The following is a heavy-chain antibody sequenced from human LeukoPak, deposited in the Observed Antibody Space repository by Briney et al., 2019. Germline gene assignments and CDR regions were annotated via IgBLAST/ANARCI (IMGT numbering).Heavy chain of an antibody. CDR3: ARLGDHYDSSGSKNPGY. Sequence: SETLSLTCAVYGGSFSGYYWSWIRQPPGKGLEWIGEINHSGSTNYNPSLKSRVTISVDTSKNQFSLKLSSVTAADTAVYYCARLGDHYDSSGSKNPGYWGQGTLVTVSS. CDR2: INHSGST. D-gene: IGHD3-22*01. J-gene: IGHJ4*02. V-gene: IGHV4-34*01. CDR1: GGSFSGYY.